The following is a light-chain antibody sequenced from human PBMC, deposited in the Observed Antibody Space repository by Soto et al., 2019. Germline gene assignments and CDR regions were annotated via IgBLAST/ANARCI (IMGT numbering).Light chain of an antibody. CDR1: QSVSSSY. J-gene: IGKJ3*01. CDR3: QQYGSSLT. Sequence: EIVLTQSPGTLSLSPGERATLSCRASQSVSSSYLAWYQQKPGQAPRLLIYGASSRATGIPDRFSGSGSGTDFTLTISRLEPEDLSVYYCQQYGSSLTSGPATKVDLK. V-gene: IGKV3-20*01. CDR2: GAS.